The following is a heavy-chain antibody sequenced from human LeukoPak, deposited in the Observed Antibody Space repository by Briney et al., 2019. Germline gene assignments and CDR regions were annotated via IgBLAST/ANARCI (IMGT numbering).Heavy chain of an antibody. D-gene: IGHD3-22*01. CDR3: AREFLYYYDSSGYNFDY. Sequence: RPGGSLRLSCAASGFTFSSYSVNWVRQAPGKGLEWVSSISSSSSYIYYADSVKGRFTISRDNAKNSLYLQMNSLRAEDTAVYYCAREFLYYYDSSGYNFDYWGQGTLVTVSS. CDR2: ISSSSSYI. J-gene: IGHJ4*02. CDR1: GFTFSSYS. V-gene: IGHV3-21*01.